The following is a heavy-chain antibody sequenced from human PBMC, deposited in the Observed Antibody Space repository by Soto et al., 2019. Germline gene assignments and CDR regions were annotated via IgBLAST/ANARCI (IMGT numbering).Heavy chain of an antibody. J-gene: IGHJ4*02. CDR2: IYSGGST. CDR3: ASCSGYDQGYFDY. Sequence: ESGGGLIQPGGSLRLSCAASGFTVSSNYMSWVRQAPGKGLEWVSVIYSGGSTYYADSVKGRFTISRDNSKNTLYLQMNSLRAEDTAVYYCASCSGYDQGYFDYWGQGTLVTVSS. D-gene: IGHD5-12*01. V-gene: IGHV3-53*01. CDR1: GFTVSSNY.